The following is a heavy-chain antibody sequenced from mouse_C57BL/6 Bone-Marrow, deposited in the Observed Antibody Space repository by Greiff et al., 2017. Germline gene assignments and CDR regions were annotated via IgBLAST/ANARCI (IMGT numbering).Heavy chain of an antibody. CDR1: GFTFSDYG. Sequence: EVQGVESGGGLVQPGGSLKLSCAASGFTFSDYGMAWVRQAPRKGPEWVAFISNLAYSIYYADTVTGRVTISREKAKNTPCLEMSSLRSEDTAMYYCARPNYYYGRGSAMDYWGQGTSVTDSS. D-gene: IGHD1-1*01. J-gene: IGHJ4*01. CDR3: ARPNYYYGRGSAMDY. V-gene: IGHV5-15*01. CDR2: ISNLAYSI.